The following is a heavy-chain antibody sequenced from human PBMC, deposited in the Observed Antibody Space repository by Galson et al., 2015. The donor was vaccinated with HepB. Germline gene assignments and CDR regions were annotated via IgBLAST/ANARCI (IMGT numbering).Heavy chain of an antibody. J-gene: IGHJ4*02. CDR1: GFTFSNYW. CDR2: INFDGTST. D-gene: IGHD6-19*01. Sequence: SLRLSCAASGFTFSNYWMHWVRQAPGKGLVWVSYINFDGTSTRFADSVKGRFTVSRDNAENTLFLQMNNLRAEDTAVYYCAREFAFGCGSYSHWGQGVLVTVSS. CDR3: AREFAFGCGSYSH. V-gene: IGHV3-74*01.